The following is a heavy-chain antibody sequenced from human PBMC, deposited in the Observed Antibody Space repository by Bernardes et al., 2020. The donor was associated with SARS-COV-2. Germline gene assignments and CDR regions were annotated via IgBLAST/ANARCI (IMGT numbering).Heavy chain of an antibody. CDR3: ALPPTNYDRYGMDV. V-gene: IGHV1-2*02. J-gene: IGHJ6*02. CDR2: INPNSGGT. D-gene: IGHD3-22*01. CDR1: GYPFTGYY. Sequence: ASVKVSCKASGYPFTGYYMRWVRQAPGQGLEWMGWINPNSGGTNFAQKFQGRVTMTRDTSISTAYMELSRLRSDDTAVYFCALPPTNYDRYGMDVWGQGTTVTVSS.